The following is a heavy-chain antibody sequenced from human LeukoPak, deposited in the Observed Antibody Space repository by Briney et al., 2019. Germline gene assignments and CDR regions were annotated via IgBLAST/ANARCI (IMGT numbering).Heavy chain of an antibody. V-gene: IGHV3-23*01. CDR2: INGNDGST. CDR1: GFTFRSYG. CDR3: AKDHLPGIVVADRDY. J-gene: IGHJ4*02. D-gene: IGHD6-19*01. Sequence: GGSLRLSCAASGFTFRSYGMTWVRQTPGKGLEWVSAINGNDGSTYYADSVKGRFTISRDNSKNTLFLQINSLRDEDTAVYYCAKDHLPGIVVADRDYWGQGTLVTVSS.